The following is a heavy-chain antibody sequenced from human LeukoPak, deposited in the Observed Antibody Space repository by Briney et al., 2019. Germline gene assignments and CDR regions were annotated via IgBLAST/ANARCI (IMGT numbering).Heavy chain of an antibody. J-gene: IGHJ3*02. CDR2: IYTSGST. CDR1: GGSISSSNYY. V-gene: IGHV4-39*07. CDR3: ARDHSGSPTLGAFDI. D-gene: IGHD1-26*01. Sequence: SETLSLTCTVSGGSISSSNYYWGWIRQPPGKGLEWIGSIYTSGSTNYNPSLKSRVTISVDTSKNQFSLKLSSVTAADTAVYYCARDHSGSPTLGAFDIWGQGTMVTVSS.